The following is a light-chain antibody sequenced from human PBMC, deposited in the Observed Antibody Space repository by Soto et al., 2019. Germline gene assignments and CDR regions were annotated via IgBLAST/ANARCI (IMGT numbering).Light chain of an antibody. CDR3: QQCGSSPS. CDR1: QSVSSSY. J-gene: IGKJ1*01. Sequence: EIVLTQSPGTLSLSPGERATLSCRASQSVSSSYLAWYQQKPGQAPRLLIYDTSSRATGIPDRFSGSGSGTDFTLAISRLEPXDFAVYYCQQCGSSPSFGQGTKVELK. V-gene: IGKV3-20*01. CDR2: DTS.